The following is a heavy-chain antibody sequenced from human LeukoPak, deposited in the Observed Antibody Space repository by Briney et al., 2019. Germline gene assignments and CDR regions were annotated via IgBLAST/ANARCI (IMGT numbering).Heavy chain of an antibody. J-gene: IGHJ5*02. CDR1: GYTFTSYG. V-gene: IGHV1-18*01. CDR2: ISPYNGNT. CDR3: ARSVTAYCNGGSCYGSKFDP. D-gene: IGHD2-15*01. Sequence: VASVKVSFKASGYTFTSYGITWVRQAPGHGLEWMGWISPYNGNTNYAQNLQGRVTMTTDTSTSTAYMELRSLQSDDTAVYYCARSVTAYCNGGSCYGSKFDPWGQGTLVTVSS.